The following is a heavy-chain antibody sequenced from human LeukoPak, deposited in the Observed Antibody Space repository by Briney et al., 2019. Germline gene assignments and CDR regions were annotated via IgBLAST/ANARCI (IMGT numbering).Heavy chain of an antibody. CDR3: AKDGGRYSSSWPFDY. J-gene: IGHJ4*02. CDR1: GFTFSTYW. V-gene: IGHV3-7*01. CDR2: IKQDGGET. D-gene: IGHD6-13*01. Sequence: GGSLRLSCAASGFTFSTYWMTWVRQAPGKGLEGVACIKQDGGETYYVDSVKGRFTISRDNAKNSLFLQMNSLTTEDTAMYYCAKDGGRYSSSWPFDYWGQGTLVTVSS.